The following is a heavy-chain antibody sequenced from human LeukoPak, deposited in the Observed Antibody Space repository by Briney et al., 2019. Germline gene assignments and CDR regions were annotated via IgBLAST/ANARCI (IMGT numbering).Heavy chain of an antibody. V-gene: IGHV4-59*01. CDR3: ARGVRNYYDSSGYREVYFDY. CDR1: GGSISSYY. CDR2: IYYSGST. J-gene: IGHJ4*02. D-gene: IGHD3-22*01. Sequence: SETLSLTCTVSGGSISSYYWSWIRQPPGKGLEWIGYIYYSGSTNYNPSLKSRVTISVDTSKNQFSLKLSSVTAADTAVYYCARGVRNYYDSSGYREVYFDYWGQGTLVTVSS.